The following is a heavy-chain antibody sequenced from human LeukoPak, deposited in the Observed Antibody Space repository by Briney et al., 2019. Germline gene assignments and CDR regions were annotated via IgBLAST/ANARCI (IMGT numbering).Heavy chain of an antibody. CDR1: GFTFSSYW. D-gene: IGHD2-21*02. V-gene: IGHV3-7*01. CDR3: ARDLTLAYCGGDCYPDGVY. J-gene: IGHJ4*02. CDR2: IKQDGSEK. Sequence: PGGSLRLSCAASGFTFSSYWTSWVRQAPGKGLEWVANIKQDGSEKYYVDSVKGRFTISRDNAKNSLYLQMNSLRAEDTAVYYCARDLTLAYCGGDCYPDGVYWGQGTLVTVSS.